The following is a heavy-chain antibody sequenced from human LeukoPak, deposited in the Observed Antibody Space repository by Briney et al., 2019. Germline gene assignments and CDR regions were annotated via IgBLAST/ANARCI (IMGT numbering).Heavy chain of an antibody. CDR2: ISSRGTTK. J-gene: IGHJ4*02. D-gene: IGHD4-17*01. CDR3: ARDRDSGDYTAAPGDY. Sequence: GGSLRLSCEVSGFTFSSSRMNWVRQAPGKGLEWVSYISSRGTTKHYADSVKGRFTISRDSAKNSLYLQMNSLRDEDTTVYYCARDRDSGDYTAAPGDYWGQGTLVTVSS. CDR1: GFTFSSSR. V-gene: IGHV3-48*02.